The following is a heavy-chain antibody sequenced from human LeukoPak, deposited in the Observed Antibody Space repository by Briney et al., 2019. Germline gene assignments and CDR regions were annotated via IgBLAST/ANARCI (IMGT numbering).Heavy chain of an antibody. CDR1: GGSISGNY. Sequence: ETLSLTCTVSGGSISGNYWSWVRQPPGKGLEWIGNIYYSGGTKYNPSLKSRVTISVGTSKNQFSLKLSSVTPADTAVYYCARETGNRFDPWGQGTLFTISS. CDR2: IYYSGGT. V-gene: IGHV4-59*01. J-gene: IGHJ5*02. D-gene: IGHD3-10*01. CDR3: ARETGNRFDP.